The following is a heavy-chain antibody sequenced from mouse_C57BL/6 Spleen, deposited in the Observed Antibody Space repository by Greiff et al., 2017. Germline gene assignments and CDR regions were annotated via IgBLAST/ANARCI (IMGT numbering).Heavy chain of an antibody. CDR1: GYTFTSYW. J-gene: IGHJ3*01. Sequence: QVQLQQPGAELVKPGASVKLSCKASGYTFTSYWMQWVKQRPGQGLEWIGEIDPSDSNTNYNQKFKGKATLTVDTSSSTAYIQLSSLTSEDSAVYYCATAQDTFAYWGQGTLVTVSA. D-gene: IGHD3-2*02. CDR2: IDPSDSNT. V-gene: IGHV1-50*01. CDR3: ATAQDTFAY.